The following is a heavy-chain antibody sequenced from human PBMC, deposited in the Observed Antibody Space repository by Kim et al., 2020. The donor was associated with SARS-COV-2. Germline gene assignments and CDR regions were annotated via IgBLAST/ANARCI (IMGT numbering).Heavy chain of an antibody. Sequence: SGKCRFTISRDNSRNTLYLQMDSLRAEDTAVYYCAKDTSLSMIVVASFDCWGQGTLVTVSS. D-gene: IGHD3-22*01. CDR3: AKDTSLSMIVVASFDC. J-gene: IGHJ4*02. V-gene: IGHV3-23*01.